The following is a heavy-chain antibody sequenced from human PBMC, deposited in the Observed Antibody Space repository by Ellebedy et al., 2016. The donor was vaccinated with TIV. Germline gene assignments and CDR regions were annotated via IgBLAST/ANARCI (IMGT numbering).Heavy chain of an antibody. J-gene: IGHJ4*02. CDR1: ESTFTKFY. CDR3: ATDGGGRIVTPRTGLGY. Sequence: ASVKVSCXAPESTFTKFYIHWVRQAPGQGLEWMATINPDGGRTTYAQRFQDRLTVTGDTSTSTVFMDLSSLRSEDTALYYCATDGGGRIVTPRTGLGYWGQGTLVTVSS. D-gene: IGHD1-26*01. V-gene: IGHV1-46*03. CDR2: INPDGGRT.